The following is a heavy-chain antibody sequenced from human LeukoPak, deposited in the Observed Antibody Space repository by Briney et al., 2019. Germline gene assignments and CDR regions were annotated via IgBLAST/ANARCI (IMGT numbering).Heavy chain of an antibody. J-gene: IGHJ3*02. CDR2: IYHSGST. CDR3: ARDLIVGAHAFDI. V-gene: IGHV4-4*02. Sequence: SETLSLTCAVSGGSISSSNWWSWVRQPPGKGLEWIGEIYHSGSTNYNPSLKSRVTISVDKSKNQFSLKLSPVTAADTAVYYCARDLIVGAHAFDIWGQGTMVTVSS. CDR1: GGSISSSNW. D-gene: IGHD1-26*01.